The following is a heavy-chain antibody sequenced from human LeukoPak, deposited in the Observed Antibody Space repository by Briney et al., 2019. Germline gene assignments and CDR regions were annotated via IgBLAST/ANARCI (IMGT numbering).Heavy chain of an antibody. CDR3: ARRNAMDV. Sequence: GSLRLSCAASGFTFSRYSMNWVRQAPGKGLEWVANINRDGSERYYVDSVKGRFTISRDDAKSSLYLQMNSLRAEDTAVYYCARRNAMDVWGQGTTVIVFS. J-gene: IGHJ6*02. CDR1: GFTFSRYS. V-gene: IGHV3-7*03. CDR2: INRDGSER.